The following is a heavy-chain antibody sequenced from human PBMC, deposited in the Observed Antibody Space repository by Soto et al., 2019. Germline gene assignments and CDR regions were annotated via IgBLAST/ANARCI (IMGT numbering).Heavy chain of an antibody. J-gene: IGHJ4*02. Sequence: QVQLQQWGAGLLKPSETLSLTCAVYGGSFSDYDWAWVRQPPGKGLEWIGEINHSGSTYYHPSLKSRVTISIDTPKKQFSLKLSSVTAADTAVYYCARDVQATMVDYWGQGTLVIVSS. V-gene: IGHV4-34*01. D-gene: IGHD3-10*01. CDR1: GGSFSDYD. CDR3: ARDVQATMVDY. CDR2: INHSGST.